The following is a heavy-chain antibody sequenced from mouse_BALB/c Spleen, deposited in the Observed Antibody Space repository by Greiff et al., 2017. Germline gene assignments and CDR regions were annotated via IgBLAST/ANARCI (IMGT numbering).Heavy chain of an antibody. CDR1: GFTFSSYG. D-gene: IGHD2-14*01. V-gene: IGHV5-6*01. CDR3: ARHPPSRYGDAMDY. CDR2: ISSGGSYT. Sequence: EVKLMESGGDLVKPGGSLKLSCAASGFTFSSYGMSWVRQTPDKRLEWVATISSGGSYTYYPDSVKGRFTISRDNAKNTLYLQMSSLKSEDTAMYYCARHPPSRYGDAMDYWGQGTSVTVSS. J-gene: IGHJ4*01.